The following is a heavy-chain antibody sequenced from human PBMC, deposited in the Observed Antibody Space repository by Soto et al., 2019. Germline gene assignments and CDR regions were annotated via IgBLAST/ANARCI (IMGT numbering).Heavy chain of an antibody. V-gene: IGHV3-21*01. Sequence: GGSLRLSCAASGFTLIRHTMNWVRQAPGKGLEWVSFIGSRTSDIYYADSVKGRFTISRDNAKNSLYLDLTRLRAEDTAVYFCVRDYYDTSGYPNPFDMWGQGTMVTVSS. CDR2: IGSRTSDI. CDR3: VRDYYDTSGYPNPFDM. J-gene: IGHJ3*02. D-gene: IGHD3-22*01. CDR1: GFTLIRHT.